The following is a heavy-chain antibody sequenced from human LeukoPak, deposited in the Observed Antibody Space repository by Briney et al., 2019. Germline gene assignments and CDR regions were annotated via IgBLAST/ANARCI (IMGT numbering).Heavy chain of an antibody. V-gene: IGHV1-69*13. CDR2: IIPIFSTA. CDR3: ARAYCTNGVCYEGYFDY. Sequence: GASVKVSCKASGGTFSSYAISWVRQAPGQGLEWMGGIIPIFSTANYAQKFQGRVTITADESTSTAYMELSSLRSEDTAVYYCARAYCTNGVCYEGYFDYWGQGTLVTVSS. J-gene: IGHJ4*02. D-gene: IGHD2-8*01. CDR1: GGTFSSYA.